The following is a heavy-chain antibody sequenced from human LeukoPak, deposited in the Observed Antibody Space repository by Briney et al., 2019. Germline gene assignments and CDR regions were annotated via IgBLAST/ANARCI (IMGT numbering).Heavy chain of an antibody. CDR3: ARGRTVTTKYGMDV. J-gene: IGHJ6*02. Sequence: SETLSLTCAVSGGSISSYYWSWIRQPAGKGLEWIGRIYTSGSTNYNPSLKSRVTMSVDTSKNQFSLKLSSVTAADTAVYYCARGRTVTTKYGMDVWGQGTTVTVSS. V-gene: IGHV4-4*07. CDR2: IYTSGST. CDR1: GGSISSYY. D-gene: IGHD4-17*01.